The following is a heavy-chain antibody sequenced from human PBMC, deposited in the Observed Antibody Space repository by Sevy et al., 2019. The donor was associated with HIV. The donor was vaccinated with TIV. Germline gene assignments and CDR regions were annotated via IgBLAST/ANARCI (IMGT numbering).Heavy chain of an antibody. D-gene: IGHD3-22*01. CDR2: IYSSGST. CDR1: GGSISSGSYY. J-gene: IGHJ3*02. CDR3: ARVGDSSGYFDAFDI. V-gene: IGHV4-61*02. Sequence: SETLSLTCTVSGGSISSGSYYWSWIRQPAGKGLEWIGRIYSSGSTNYNPSLRSRVTMSVDTSKNQFSLKLTSVTAADTAVYYGARVGDSSGYFDAFDIWGQGTMVTVSS.